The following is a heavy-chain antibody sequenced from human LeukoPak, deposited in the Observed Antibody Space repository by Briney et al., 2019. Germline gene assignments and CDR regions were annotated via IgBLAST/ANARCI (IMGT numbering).Heavy chain of an antibody. CDR1: GGSFSGYY. CDR2: INHSGST. CDR3: ATSRSYSSSWYLTRSYYYYGMDV. V-gene: IGHV4-34*01. Sequence: SETLSLTCAVYGGSFSGYYWSWIRQPPGKGLEWIGEINHSGSTNYNPSLKSRVTISVDTSKNQFSLKLSSVTAADTAEYYCATSRSYSSSWYLTRSYYYYGMDVWGQGTTVTVSS. D-gene: IGHD6-13*01. J-gene: IGHJ6*02.